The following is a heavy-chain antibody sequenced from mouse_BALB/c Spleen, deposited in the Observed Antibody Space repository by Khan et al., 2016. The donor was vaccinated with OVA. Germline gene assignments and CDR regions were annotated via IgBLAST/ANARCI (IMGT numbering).Heavy chain of an antibody. Sequence: VQLKQSGPELVKPGASVKISCKTSGYTFPEYTVHWVKQSLGKSLDWIGVINPKNGGTAHTQKFKGKATLTVDRSSSTAYMEFRSLTSEDSAVYYCAGDAGRYWGQGTSVTVAS. CDR3: AGDAGRY. CDR1: GYTFPEYT. CDR2: INPKNGGT. J-gene: IGHJ4*01. D-gene: IGHD3-3*01. V-gene: IGHV1-18*01.